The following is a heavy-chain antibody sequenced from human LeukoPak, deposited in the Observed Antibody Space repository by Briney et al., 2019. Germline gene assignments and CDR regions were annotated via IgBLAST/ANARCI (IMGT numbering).Heavy chain of an antibody. Sequence: GGSLRLSCAASGFTFSGSAMHWVRQASGKGLEWVGRIRSKANSYATAYAASVKGRFTISRDDSKNTAYLQMNSLKTEDTAVYYCTSTLSVATWNYWGQGTLVTVSS. CDR3: TSTLSVATWNY. CDR2: IRSKANSYAT. D-gene: IGHD5-12*01. V-gene: IGHV3-73*01. CDR1: GFTFSGSA. J-gene: IGHJ4*02.